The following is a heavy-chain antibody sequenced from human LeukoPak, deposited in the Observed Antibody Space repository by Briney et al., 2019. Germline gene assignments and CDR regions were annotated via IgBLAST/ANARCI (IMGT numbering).Heavy chain of an antibody. CDR3: ARDVRGTYGMDV. J-gene: IGHJ6*02. V-gene: IGHV4-59*01. Sequence: PSETLSLTCTVSGGSISSYYWSWIRQPPGKGLGWIGYIYYSGSTNYNPSLKSRVTISVDTSKNQFSLKLSSVTAADTAVYYCARDVRGTYGMDVWGQGTTVTVSS. CDR1: GGSISSYY. D-gene: IGHD3-10*02. CDR2: IYYSGST.